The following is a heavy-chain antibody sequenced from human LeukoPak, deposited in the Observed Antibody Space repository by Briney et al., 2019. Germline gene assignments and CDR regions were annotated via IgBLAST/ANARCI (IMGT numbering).Heavy chain of an antibody. CDR2: INHSGST. J-gene: IGHJ4*02. D-gene: IGHD3-3*01. Sequence: SETLSLTCAVYGGSFSGYYWSWIRQPPGKGLEWIGVINHSGSTNYNPSLKSRVTISVDTSKNQFSLKLNSVTAADTAMYYCQSRFLEWLLDYWGQGTLVTVSS. CDR3: QSRFLEWLLDY. CDR1: GGSFSGYY. V-gene: IGHV4-34*01.